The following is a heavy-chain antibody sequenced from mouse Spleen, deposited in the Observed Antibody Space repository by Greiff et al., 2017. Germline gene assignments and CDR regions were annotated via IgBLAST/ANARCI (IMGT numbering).Heavy chain of an antibody. J-gene: IGHJ1*01. D-gene: IGHD2-14*01. CDR3: AVRRDWYFDV. CDR1: GYTFTDYY. CDR2: IYPGSGNT. Sequence: VQVVESGAELARPGASVKLSCKASGYTFTDYYINWVKQRTGQGLEWIGEIYPGSGNTYYNEKFKGKATLTADKSSSTAYMQLSSLTSEDSAVYFCAVRRDWYFDVWGAGTTVTVSS. V-gene: IGHV1-77*01.